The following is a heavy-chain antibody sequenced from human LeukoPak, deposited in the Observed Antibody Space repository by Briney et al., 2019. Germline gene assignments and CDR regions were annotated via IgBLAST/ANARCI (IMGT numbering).Heavy chain of an antibody. CDR3: ARDRGNWFDP. V-gene: IGHV4-59*01. Sequence: PSETLSLTCTVSGGSISSYYWSWIRQPPGKGLEWIGYIYYSGSTNYNPSLKSRVTIPVDTSKNQFSLKLSSVTAADTAVYYCARDRGNWFDPWGQGTLVTVSS. CDR2: IYYSGST. D-gene: IGHD3-10*01. J-gene: IGHJ5*02. CDR1: GGSISSYY.